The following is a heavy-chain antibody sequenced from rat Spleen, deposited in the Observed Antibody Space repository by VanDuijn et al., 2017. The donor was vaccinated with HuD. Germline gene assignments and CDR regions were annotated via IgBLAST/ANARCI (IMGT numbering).Heavy chain of an antibody. Sequence: EVQLVESGGGLVLPGRSLKLSCAASGFTFSNYYMAWVRQAPKKGLEWVASISHDGGGTYYRDSVKGRFTISRDNAKSTLYLQMDSLTSEDTATYYCSKWGDSGYFDYWGQGVMVTVSS. D-gene: IGHD4-3*01. CDR1: GFTFSNYY. V-gene: IGHV5S23*01. CDR3: SKWGDSGYFDY. CDR2: ISHDGGGT. J-gene: IGHJ2*01.